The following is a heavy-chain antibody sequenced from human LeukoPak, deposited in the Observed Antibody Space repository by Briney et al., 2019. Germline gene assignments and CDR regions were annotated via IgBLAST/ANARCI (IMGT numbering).Heavy chain of an antibody. CDR3: ASRLRYFEDYYYMDV. CDR1: GGTFSSYA. D-gene: IGHD3-9*01. CDR2: IIPIFGTA. V-gene: IGHV1-69*06. Sequence: SVKVSCKVSGGTFSSYAISWVRQAPGQGLEWMGGIIPIFGTANYAQKFQGRVTITADKSTSTAYMELSSLRSEDTAVYYCASRLRYFEDYYYMDVWGKGTTVTVSS. J-gene: IGHJ6*03.